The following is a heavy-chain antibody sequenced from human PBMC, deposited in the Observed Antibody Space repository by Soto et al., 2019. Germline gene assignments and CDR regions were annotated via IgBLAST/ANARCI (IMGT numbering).Heavy chain of an antibody. D-gene: IGHD5-12*01. Sequence: SETLSLTCAVSGGSISSGGYSWSWIRQPPGKGLEWIGYIYHSGSTYYNPSLKSRVTISVDRSKNQFSLKLSSVTAADTAVYYCARHRRRYSGYDSGWGQGTLVTVSS. V-gene: IGHV4-30-2*01. CDR3: ARHRRRYSGYDSG. J-gene: IGHJ4*02. CDR1: GGSISSGGYS. CDR2: IYHSGST.